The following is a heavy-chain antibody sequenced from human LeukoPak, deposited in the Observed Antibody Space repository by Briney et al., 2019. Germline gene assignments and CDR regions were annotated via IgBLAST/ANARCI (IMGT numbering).Heavy chain of an antibody. D-gene: IGHD6-19*01. J-gene: IGHJ6*02. Sequence: GRSLRLSCAASGFTFSSYGMHWVRQAPGKGLEWVAVISYDGGNKYYADSVKGRFTISRDNSKNTLYLQMNSLRAEDTAVYYCAKDEGIAVLYYYGMDVWGQGTTVTVSS. V-gene: IGHV3-30*18. CDR3: AKDEGIAVLYYYGMDV. CDR1: GFTFSSYG. CDR2: ISYDGGNK.